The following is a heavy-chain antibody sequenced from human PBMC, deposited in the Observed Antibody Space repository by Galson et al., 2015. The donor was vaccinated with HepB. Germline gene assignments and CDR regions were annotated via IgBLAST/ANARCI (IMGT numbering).Heavy chain of an antibody. J-gene: IGHJ5*02. CDR2: ISYDGSFK. CDR1: GFSFGNYA. CDR3: AKGGPGRITRMINRSLGFDP. Sequence: SLRLSCASSGFSFGNYAIHWVRQAPGKGLEWMAVISYDGSFKYYSDSVKGRFTVSRDPSRSILYLQMNSLRVDDTAVYYCAKGGPGRITRMINRSLGFDPCGPRTLVILSS. V-gene: IGHV3-30*18. D-gene: IGHD3-22*01.